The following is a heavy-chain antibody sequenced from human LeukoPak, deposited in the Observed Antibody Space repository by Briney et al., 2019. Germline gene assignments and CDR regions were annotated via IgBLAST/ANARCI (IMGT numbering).Heavy chain of an antibody. D-gene: IGHD2-8*01. J-gene: IGHJ4*02. CDR1: GFTFSSYA. Sequence: GGSLRLSCAGSGFTFSSYAMSWVRQAPGKGLEWVSAISDTGATTYDADSVKGRFTISRDNSRSTLYLQMNSLRAEDTALYYCAKDTSIGRYCTNGVCSPFDYWGQGTLVTVPS. V-gene: IGHV3-23*01. CDR2: ISDTGATT. CDR3: AKDTSIGRYCTNGVCSPFDY.